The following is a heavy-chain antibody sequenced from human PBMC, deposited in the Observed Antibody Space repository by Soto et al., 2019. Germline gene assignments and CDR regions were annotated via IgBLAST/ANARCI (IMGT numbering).Heavy chain of an antibody. V-gene: IGHV3-64*01. CDR2: INTNGVNT. D-gene: IGHD6-19*01. Sequence: EVQLVESGGGLVQPGGSLRLSCAASGITFSGYSMFWVRQAPGKGLEYVSAINTNGVNTFYAKSVKGRFTISRDNSKNTMYLQMGSLRAEDMAVYYCARGRVEDSSGWATYFDYWGQGTLLTVSS. CDR3: ARGRVEDSSGWATYFDY. J-gene: IGHJ4*02. CDR1: GITFSGYS.